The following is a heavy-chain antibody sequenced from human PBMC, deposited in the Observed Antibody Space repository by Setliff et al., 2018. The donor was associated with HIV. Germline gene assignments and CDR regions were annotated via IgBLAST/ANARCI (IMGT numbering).Heavy chain of an antibody. V-gene: IGHV1-69*13. Sequence: ASVKVSCKASGGTFSSYAISWVRQAPGQGLEWMGGIIPLFNTPTYAQNFQGRVTIAADEYTNAAYMELSRLRFEDTAVYYCARTSAGARGFGLTYFYYMDVWGQGTTVTVAS. CDR1: GGTFSSYA. CDR3: ARTSAGARGFGLTYFYYMDV. D-gene: IGHD6-19*01. CDR2: IIPLFNTP. J-gene: IGHJ6*03.